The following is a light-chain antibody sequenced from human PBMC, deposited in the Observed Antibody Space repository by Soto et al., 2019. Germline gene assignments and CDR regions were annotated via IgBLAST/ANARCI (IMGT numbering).Light chain of an antibody. CDR2: EVI. Sequence: QSALTQPPSASGSAGQSVTISCTGTNDDIGYYNFVSWYQHHPGKAPKLIIFEVIKRPSGVPDRFSGSKSANTASLTVSGLQADDAADYYCTSYAGSNSLIFGGGTKLPVL. CDR1: NDDIGYYNF. J-gene: IGLJ2*01. V-gene: IGLV2-8*01. CDR3: TSYAGSNSLI.